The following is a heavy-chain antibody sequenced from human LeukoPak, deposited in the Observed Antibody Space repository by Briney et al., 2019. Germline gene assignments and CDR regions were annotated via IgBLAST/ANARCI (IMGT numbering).Heavy chain of an antibody. V-gene: IGHV1-69*05. J-gene: IGHJ6*03. D-gene: IGHD6-6*01. CDR3: ARSIAARLPYYYYMDV. Sequence: ASVKVSCKASGGTFSSYAISWVRQAPGQGLEWMGGIIPIFGTANYAQKFQGRVTITTDESTSTAYMELSSLRSEDTAVYYCARSIAARLPYYYYMDVWGKGTTVTVSS. CDR2: IIPIFGTA. CDR1: GGTFSSYA.